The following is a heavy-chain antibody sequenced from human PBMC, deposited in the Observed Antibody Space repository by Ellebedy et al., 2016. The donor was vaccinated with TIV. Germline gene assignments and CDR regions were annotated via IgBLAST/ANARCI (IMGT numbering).Heavy chain of an antibody. Sequence: PGGSLRLSCAASGFTFSSYWMSWVRQAPGKGLEWVANIKPDGSEKYYVDSVKGRFTISRDNAKNSLYLQMNSLRAEDTAVYYCARESMPYCSSTSCYFFPGSYYYYGMDVWGQGTTVTVSS. V-gene: IGHV3-7*04. J-gene: IGHJ6*02. D-gene: IGHD2-2*01. CDR2: IKPDGSEK. CDR1: GFTFSSYW. CDR3: ARESMPYCSSTSCYFFPGSYYYYGMDV.